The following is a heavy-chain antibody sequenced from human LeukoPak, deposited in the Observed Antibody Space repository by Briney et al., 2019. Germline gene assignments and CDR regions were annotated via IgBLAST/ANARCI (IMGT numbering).Heavy chain of an antibody. CDR1: GYSVGSGYY. J-gene: IGHJ3*02. CDR3: ARDPGGGWYGPAYSGSYYRYAFDI. D-gene: IGHD1-26*01. CDR2: IYHSGST. V-gene: IGHV4-38-2*02. Sequence: SETLSLTCTVSGYSVGSGYYWGWIRQPPGKGLEWIGSIYHSGSTYYNPSLKSRVTISVDTSKNQFSLKLSSVTAADTAVYYCARDPGGGWYGPAYSGSYYRYAFDIWGQGTMVTVSS.